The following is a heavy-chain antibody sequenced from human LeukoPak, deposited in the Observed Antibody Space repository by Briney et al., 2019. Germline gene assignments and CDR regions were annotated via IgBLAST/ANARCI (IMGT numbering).Heavy chain of an antibody. CDR2: ISGRGGRT. D-gene: IGHD1-26*01. CDR3: AKGEHQPTLSFDY. V-gene: IGHV3-23*01. J-gene: IGHJ4*02. CDR1: GFTFTNYD. Sequence: GGSLGLSCAASGFTFTNYDMSWVRQAPGKGLDWVSGISGRGGRTYYVDSVKGRFTISRDNSKNTLYLQMNSLRAEDTAVYYCAKGEHQPTLSFDYWGQGTLVTVSS.